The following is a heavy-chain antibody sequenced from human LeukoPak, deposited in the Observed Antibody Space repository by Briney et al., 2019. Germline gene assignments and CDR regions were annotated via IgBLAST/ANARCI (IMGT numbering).Heavy chain of an antibody. D-gene: IGHD3-10*01. V-gene: IGHV3-23*01. CDR2: ISGSGGST. CDR1: GFTFSSYA. Sequence: PGGSLRLSCAASGFTFSSYAMSWVRQAPGKGLEWVSAISGSGGSTYYADSVKGRFTISRDNSENTLYLQMNSLRAEDTAVYYCAKDKIYGSGSYYEGFDYWGQGTLVTVSS. J-gene: IGHJ4*02. CDR3: AKDKIYGSGSYYEGFDY.